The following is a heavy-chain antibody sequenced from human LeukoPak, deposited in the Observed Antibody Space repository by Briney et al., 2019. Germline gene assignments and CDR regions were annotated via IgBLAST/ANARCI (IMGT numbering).Heavy chain of an antibody. Sequence: SETLSLTCTVSGGSISSYYWNWIRQPPGKGLEWIGEINHSGSTNYNPSLKSRVTISVDTSKNQFSLKLSSVTAADTAVYYCARARSTVTIYYYYYYYMDVWGKGTTVTVSS. J-gene: IGHJ6*03. CDR1: GGSISSYY. CDR2: INHSGST. V-gene: IGHV4-34*01. D-gene: IGHD4-17*01. CDR3: ARARSTVTIYYYYYYYMDV.